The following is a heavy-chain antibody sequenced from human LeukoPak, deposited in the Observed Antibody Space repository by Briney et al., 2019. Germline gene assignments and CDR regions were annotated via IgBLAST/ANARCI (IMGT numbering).Heavy chain of an antibody. J-gene: IGHJ3*02. CDR2: IYYSGST. D-gene: IGHD3-9*01. V-gene: IGHV4-59*01. CDR1: GGSISSYY. CDR3: ARALRYFDWSRAFDI. Sequence: SETLPLTCTVSGGSISSYYWSWIRQPPGKGLEWIGYIYYSGSTNYNPSLKSRVTISVDTSKNQFSLKLSSVTAADTAVYYCARALRYFDWSRAFDIWGQGTMVTVSS.